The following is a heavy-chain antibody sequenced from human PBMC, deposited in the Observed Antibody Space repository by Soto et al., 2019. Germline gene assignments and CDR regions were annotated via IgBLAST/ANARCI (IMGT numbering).Heavy chain of an antibody. Sequence: GGSLRLSCAASGFTFGSYAMSWVRQAPGKGLEWVSAISGSGGSTYYADSVKGRFTISRDNSKNTLYLQMNSLRAEDTAVYYCAKAYSSSSVFRYYFDYWGQGTLVTVSS. J-gene: IGHJ4*02. CDR2: ISGSGGST. CDR3: AKAYSSSSVFRYYFDY. D-gene: IGHD6-6*01. V-gene: IGHV3-23*01. CDR1: GFTFGSYA.